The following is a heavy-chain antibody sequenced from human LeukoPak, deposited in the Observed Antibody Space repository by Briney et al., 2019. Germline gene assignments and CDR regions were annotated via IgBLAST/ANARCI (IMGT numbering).Heavy chain of an antibody. J-gene: IGHJ6*02. CDR1: GGSISSYY. CDR2: IYTSGST. Sequence: SETLSLTCTVSGGSISSYYWSWIRQPAGKGLEWIGRIYTSGSTNYNPSLKSRVTMSVDTSKNQFSLKLSSVTAADTAVYYCARRGLEVRGLYYYGMDVWGQGTTVTVSS. V-gene: IGHV4-4*07. CDR3: ARRGLEVRGLYYYGMDV. D-gene: IGHD3-10*01.